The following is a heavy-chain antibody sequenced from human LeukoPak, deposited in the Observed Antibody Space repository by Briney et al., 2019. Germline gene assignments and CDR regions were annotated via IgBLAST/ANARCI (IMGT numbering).Heavy chain of an antibody. J-gene: IGHJ4*02. Sequence: GGSLRPSCAASGFTFSSYGMHWVRQAPGKGLEWAAVIWYDGSNKYYAGSVKGRFTISRDNSKNTLYLQMNSLRAEDTAVYYCAKELQMATIKDDSSYFDYWGQGTLVTVSS. CDR2: IWYDGSNK. D-gene: IGHD5-24*01. CDR3: AKELQMATIKDDSSYFDY. V-gene: IGHV3-33*06. CDR1: GFTFSSYG.